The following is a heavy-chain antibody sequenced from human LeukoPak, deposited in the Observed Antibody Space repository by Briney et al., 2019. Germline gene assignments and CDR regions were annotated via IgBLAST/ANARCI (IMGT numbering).Heavy chain of an antibody. Sequence: SETLSLTCAVYGGSFSGYYWSWIRQPPGKGPEWIGEVNHSGSTNYNPSLKSRVTISVDTSKNQFSLKLSSVTAADTAVYYCARGLKPEDIVVVVAAYDYWGQGTLVTVSS. CDR3: ARGLKPEDIVVVVAAYDY. CDR2: VNHSGST. CDR1: GGSFSGYY. D-gene: IGHD2-15*01. J-gene: IGHJ4*02. V-gene: IGHV4-34*01.